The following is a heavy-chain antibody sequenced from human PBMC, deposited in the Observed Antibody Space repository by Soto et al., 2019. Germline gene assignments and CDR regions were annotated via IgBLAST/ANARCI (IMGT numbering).Heavy chain of an antibody. V-gene: IGHV1-2*02. Sequence: ASVKVSCKPSGYSFSDYFIQWVRQAPGQGLEWVAWINPKTAATNYAKKFQGRVSLTWDTSSTTAYMELTRLRPDDTVVYYCARIKWGLNYYNGMDVWGQGITVTVSS. CDR3: ARIKWGLNYYNGMDV. J-gene: IGHJ6*02. D-gene: IGHD1-26*01. CDR1: GYSFSDYF. CDR2: INPKTAAT.